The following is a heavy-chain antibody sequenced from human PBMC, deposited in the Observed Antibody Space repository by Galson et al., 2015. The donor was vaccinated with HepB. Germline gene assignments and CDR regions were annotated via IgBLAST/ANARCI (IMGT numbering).Heavy chain of an antibody. D-gene: IGHD4-17*01. J-gene: IGHJ5*02. V-gene: IGHV3-23*01. CDR2: ISGGAGTT. CDR3: AKGLGYGDSRWFDP. Sequence: SLRLSCAASGFTFRNYAMNWVRQAPGEGLEWVSAISGGAGTTYTRDSVKGRFTISRDNSKNTLYLQMNSLRVEDTAVYYFAKGLGYGDSRWFDPWGQGTLVTVSS. CDR1: GFTFRNYA.